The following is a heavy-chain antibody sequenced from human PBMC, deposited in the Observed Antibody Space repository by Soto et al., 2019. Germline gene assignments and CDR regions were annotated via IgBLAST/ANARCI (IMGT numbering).Heavy chain of an antibody. J-gene: IGHJ6*02. CDR1: GGSISSGGYY. Sequence: QVQLQESGPGLVKPSQTLSLTCTVSGGSISSGGYYWSWIRQHPGKGLEWIGYIYYSGSTYYNPSLKRRVTISVDTSKNQFSLKLSSVTAADTAVYYCARGGRRSPVMDVWGQGTTVTVSS. CDR2: IYYSGST. CDR3: ARGGRRSPVMDV. V-gene: IGHV4-31*03.